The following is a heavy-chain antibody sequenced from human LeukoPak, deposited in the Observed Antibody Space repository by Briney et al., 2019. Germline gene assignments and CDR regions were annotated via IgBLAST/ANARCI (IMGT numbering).Heavy chain of an antibody. V-gene: IGHV1-69*13. J-gene: IGHJ5*02. CDR1: GGTFSSYA. D-gene: IGHD3-9*01. CDR2: IIPIFGTA. CDR3: ARDQYDILTGVNWFDP. Sequence: SVKVSCKASGGTFSSYAISWVRQAPGQGLEWMGGIIPIFGTANYAQKFQGRVTITADESTSTAYMELSSLRSDDTAVYYCARDQYDILTGVNWFDPWGQGTLVTVSS.